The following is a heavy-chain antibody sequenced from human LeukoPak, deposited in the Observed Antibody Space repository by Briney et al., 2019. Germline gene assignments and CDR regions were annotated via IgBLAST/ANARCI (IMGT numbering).Heavy chain of an antibody. CDR1: GFTFSSYS. Sequence: SGGSLRLSCAASGFTFSSYSMNWVRQAPGKGLEWVSYISSSSSTIYYADSVKGRLTISRDNAKNSLYLQMNSLRAEDTAVYYCAREFSGSNYGFPFDYWGQGTLVTVSS. CDR3: AREFSGSNYGFPFDY. J-gene: IGHJ4*02. D-gene: IGHD1-26*01. V-gene: IGHV3-48*01. CDR2: ISSSSSTI.